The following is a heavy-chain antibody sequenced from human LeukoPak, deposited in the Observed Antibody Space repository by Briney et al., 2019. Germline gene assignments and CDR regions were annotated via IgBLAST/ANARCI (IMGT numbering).Heavy chain of an antibody. J-gene: IGHJ3*02. CDR3: ARAKPEQDAFDI. V-gene: IGHV3-48*03. D-gene: IGHD1/OR15-1a*01. CDR1: GFTFSSYE. CDR2: ISSSGSTI. Sequence: GGSLRLSCAASGFTFSSYEMNWVRQAPGKGLEWASYISSSGSTIYYADSVKGRFTISRDNAKNSLYLQMNSLRAEDTAVYYCARAKPEQDAFDIWGQGTMVTVSS.